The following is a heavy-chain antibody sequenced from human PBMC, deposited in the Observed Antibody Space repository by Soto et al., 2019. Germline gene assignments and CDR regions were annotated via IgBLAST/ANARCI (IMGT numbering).Heavy chain of an antibody. J-gene: IGHJ5*02. CDR2: IIPIFGTT. D-gene: IGHD2-21*02. V-gene: IGHV1-69*06. CDR1: GGTFGSDA. Sequence: SVKVSCKASGGTFGSDAITWVRQAPGQGLEWVGRIIPIFGTTNYAQNLQGRVTISADKSTLTSYMELHSLTSDDTALYYCASDRTDRGYCTLWHDPWGDGTQVPVSS. CDR3: ASDRTDRGYCTLWHDP.